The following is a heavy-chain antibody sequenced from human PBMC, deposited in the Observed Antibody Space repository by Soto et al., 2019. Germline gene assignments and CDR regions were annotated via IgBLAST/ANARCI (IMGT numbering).Heavy chain of an antibody. D-gene: IGHD2-21*02. CDR2: IYSGETT. J-gene: IGHJ4*02. V-gene: IGHV3-53*01. CDR3: TRDGRGLGRLSLFEY. Sequence: EVQLVESGGGLIHPGGSLRLSCAASGFNVNSDYMNWVRQTPGKGLEWVASIYSGETTYYADSVRGRFTISSDKSKNTLYFQLSSLRIEDTAVYYCTRDGRGLGRLSLFEYWGQVVLVTVSS. CDR1: GFNVNSDY.